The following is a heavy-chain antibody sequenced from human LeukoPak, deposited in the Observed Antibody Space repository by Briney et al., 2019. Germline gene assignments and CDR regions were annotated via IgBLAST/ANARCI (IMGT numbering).Heavy chain of an antibody. V-gene: IGHV3-23*01. CDR1: GFTFSSYA. CDR3: AKVRDLGYCSGGSCYSFYYFDY. J-gene: IGHJ4*02. Sequence: PGASLRLSCAASGFTFSSYAMSWVRQAAGKGLEWVSAISGSGGSTYYADSVKGRFTISRDNSKNTLYLQMNSLRAEDTAVYYCAKVRDLGYCSGGSCYSFYYFDYWGQGTLVTVSS. D-gene: IGHD2-15*01. CDR2: ISGSGGST.